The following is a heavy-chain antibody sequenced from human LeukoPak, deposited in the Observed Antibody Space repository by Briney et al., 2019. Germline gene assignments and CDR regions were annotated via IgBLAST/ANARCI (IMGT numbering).Heavy chain of an antibody. J-gene: IGHJ4*02. CDR3: ARSRTTVTKDPLDS. CDR1: GFTFSDYY. CDR2: IRISNNYT. Sequence: GGSLRLSCAASGFTFSDYYMSWIRQAPGKGLEWVSYIRISNNYTNYADSVRGRFTISRDDAENSLFLQMNSLRAEDTAVYYCARSRTTVTKDPLDSWGQGTLVTVSS. D-gene: IGHD4-17*01. V-gene: IGHV3-11*06.